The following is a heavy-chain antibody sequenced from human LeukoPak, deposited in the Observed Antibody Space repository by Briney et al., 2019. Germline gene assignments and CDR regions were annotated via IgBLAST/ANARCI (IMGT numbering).Heavy chain of an antibody. V-gene: IGHV3-74*01. CDR1: GNYW. J-gene: IGHJ4*02. Sequence: GGSLRLSCAASGNYWMHWVRQAPGKGLVWVSHINGDGSWTSYADSVKGRFTISKDNAKNTVYLQMNNLRAEDTAVYYCVSFYETYWGRGTLVTVSS. D-gene: IGHD2-2*01. CDR3: VSFYETY. CDR2: INGDGSWT.